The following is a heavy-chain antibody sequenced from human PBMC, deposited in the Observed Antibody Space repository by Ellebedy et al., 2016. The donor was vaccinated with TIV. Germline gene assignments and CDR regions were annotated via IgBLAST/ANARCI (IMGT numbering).Heavy chain of an antibody. D-gene: IGHD3-22*01. Sequence: MPSETLSLTCAVYGGSFSGYYWSRIRQPPGKGLEWIGEINHSGSTNYNPSLKSRVTVSVDTSKNQFSLKLSSVTAADTAVYYCARAGYYGYYFDYWGQGTLVTVSS. CDR2: INHSGST. CDR1: GGSFSGYY. J-gene: IGHJ4*02. V-gene: IGHV4-34*01. CDR3: ARAGYYGYYFDY.